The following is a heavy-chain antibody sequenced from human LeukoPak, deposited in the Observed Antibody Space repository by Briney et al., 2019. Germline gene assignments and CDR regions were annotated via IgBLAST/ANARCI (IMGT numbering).Heavy chain of an antibody. V-gene: IGHV4-34*01. CDR2: INHSGST. CDR3: ARGQYSSGWYQY. Sequence: SETLSLTCAVYGGSFSGYYWSWIRQPPGKGMEWIGEINHSGSTNYNPSLKRRGTISVDTSKNQFSLKLSSVTAADTAVYYCARGQYSSGWYQYWGQGTLVTVSS. J-gene: IGHJ4*02. D-gene: IGHD6-19*01. CDR1: GGSFSGYY.